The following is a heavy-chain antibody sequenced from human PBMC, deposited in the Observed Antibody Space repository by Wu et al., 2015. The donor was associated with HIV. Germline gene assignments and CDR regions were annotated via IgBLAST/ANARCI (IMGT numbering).Heavy chain of an antibody. Sequence: QVQLVQSGAEVKKPGSSVKVSCKASGGTFSSYAISWVRQAPGQGLEWMGGIIPIFGTANYAQKFQGRVTITADESTSTAYMELSSLRSEDTAVYYCAQLDGSSGWHVMGTGTMDVWGKRDHGHRLL. CDR3: AQLDGSSGWHVMGTGTMDV. CDR2: IIPIFGTA. CDR1: GGTFSSYA. J-gene: IGHJ6*03. V-gene: IGHV1-69*12. D-gene: IGHD6-19*01.